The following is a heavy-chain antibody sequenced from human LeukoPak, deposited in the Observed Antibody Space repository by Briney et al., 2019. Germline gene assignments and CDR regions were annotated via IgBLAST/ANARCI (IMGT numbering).Heavy chain of an antibody. CDR2: ICYSGST. D-gene: IGHD1-14*01. J-gene: IGHJ5*02. Sequence: SETLSLTCSVSGGSIGSSSYCWGWIRQPPGKGLEWIGTICYSGSTFYNPSLKSRVTISLDTSNNQFSLRLSSVTAADTAVYYCARLPGTGRFDPWGQGTLVTVSS. CDR1: GGSIGSSSYC. V-gene: IGHV4-39*01. CDR3: ARLPGTGRFDP.